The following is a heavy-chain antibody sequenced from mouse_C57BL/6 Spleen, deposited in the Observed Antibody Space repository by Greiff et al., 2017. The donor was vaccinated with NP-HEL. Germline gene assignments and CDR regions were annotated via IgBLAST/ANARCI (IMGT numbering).Heavy chain of an antibody. CDR2: ISSGSSTI. CDR3: ARDWRYYGTPYFDY. CDR1: GFTFSDYG. Sequence: EVMLVESGGGLVKPGGSLKLSCAASGFTFSDYGMHWVRQAPEKGLEWVAYISSGSSTIYYADTVKGRFTISRDNAKNTLFLQMTSLRSEDTAMYYGARDWRYYGTPYFDYWGQGTTLTVSS. V-gene: IGHV5-17*01. D-gene: IGHD1-1*01. J-gene: IGHJ2*01.